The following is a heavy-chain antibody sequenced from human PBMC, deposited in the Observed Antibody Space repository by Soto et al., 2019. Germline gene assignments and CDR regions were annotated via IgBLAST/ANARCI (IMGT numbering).Heavy chain of an antibody. J-gene: IGHJ6*02. V-gene: IGHV4-4*07. CDR1: GDSVSNYY. Sequence: SETLSLTCTVSGDSVSNYYWSWIRQPAGRGLEWIGRVYSSGATNYNPSLTGRVTMSVDTSRNQFSLRLSSVTAADTAIYYCTKGPNWNYYYYGVDVWGQGTAVTVSS. CDR2: VYSSGAT. CDR3: TKGPNWNYYYYGVDV. D-gene: IGHD1-20*01.